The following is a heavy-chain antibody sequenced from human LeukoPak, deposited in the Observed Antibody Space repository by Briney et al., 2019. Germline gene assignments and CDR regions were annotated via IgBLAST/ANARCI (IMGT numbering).Heavy chain of an antibody. J-gene: IGHJ4*02. D-gene: IGHD3-22*01. CDR3: ARGISYYERSGNHGYFDY. CDR2: ISGHASST. Sequence: PGGSLRLSCAVSGFSFSNYWIHWVRQVPGKGLVWVSRISGHASSTSYADSVKGRFTISRDNAKNTLYLQMDSLSAEDTAVYYCARGISYYERSGNHGYFDYWGQGTLVPVSS. CDR1: GFSFSNYW. V-gene: IGHV3-74*01.